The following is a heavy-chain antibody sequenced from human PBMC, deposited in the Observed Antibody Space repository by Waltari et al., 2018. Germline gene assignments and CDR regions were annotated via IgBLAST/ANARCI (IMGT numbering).Heavy chain of an antibody. CDR2: IDWDDDK. CDR1: GFSLSTSGMC. J-gene: IGHJ4*02. CDR3: ARATGPLDPFDY. D-gene: IGHD4-17*01. Sequence: QVTLKESGPALVKPTQTLTLTCTFSGFSLSTSGMCVSWIRQPPGKALEWLARIDWDDDKFYSTSLKTRLTISKDTSKNQVVLTMTNMDPVDTATYYCARATGPLDPFDYWGQGTLVTVSS. V-gene: IGHV2-70*04.